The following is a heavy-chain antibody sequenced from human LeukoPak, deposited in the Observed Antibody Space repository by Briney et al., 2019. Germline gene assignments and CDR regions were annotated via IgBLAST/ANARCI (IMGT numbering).Heavy chain of an antibody. D-gene: IGHD6-19*01. CDR3: ARGFRGWVDY. CDR2: IYYSGST. Sequence: SETLSLTCTVSGGFISSGGYYWSWIPQHPGKGLEWIGYIYYSGSTYYNPSLKSRVTISVDTSKNQFSLKLSSVTAADTAVYYCARGFRGWVDYWGQGTLVTVSS. J-gene: IGHJ4*02. CDR1: GGFISSGGYY. V-gene: IGHV4-31*03.